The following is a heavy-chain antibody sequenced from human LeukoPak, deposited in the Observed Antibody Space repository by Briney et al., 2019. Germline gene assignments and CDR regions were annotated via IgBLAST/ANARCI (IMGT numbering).Heavy chain of an antibody. D-gene: IGHD3-22*01. CDR1: GFTFDDYG. Sequence: PGGSLRLSCAASGFTFDDYGMSWVRQAPGKGLEWVSGINWNGGSTGYADSVKGRFTISRDNAKNSLYLQMNSLRAEDTALYYCARVRAHYYDSSGYGAFDIWGQGTMVTVSS. CDR3: ARVRAHYYDSSGYGAFDI. J-gene: IGHJ3*02. V-gene: IGHV3-20*04. CDR2: INWNGGST.